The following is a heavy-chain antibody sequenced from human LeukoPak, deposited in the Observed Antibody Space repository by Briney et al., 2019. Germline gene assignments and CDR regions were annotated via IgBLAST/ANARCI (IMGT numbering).Heavy chain of an antibody. Sequence: ASVKVSGKASGGTFSSYAISWVRQAPGQGLEWMGGIIPIFGTANYAQKFQGRVTVTADESTSTAYMELSSLRSEDTAVYYCARIVTQAYAPEYFQHWGQGTLVTVSS. D-gene: IGHD2-2*01. CDR2: IIPIFGTA. J-gene: IGHJ1*01. V-gene: IGHV1-69*13. CDR1: GGTFSSYA. CDR3: ARIVTQAYAPEYFQH.